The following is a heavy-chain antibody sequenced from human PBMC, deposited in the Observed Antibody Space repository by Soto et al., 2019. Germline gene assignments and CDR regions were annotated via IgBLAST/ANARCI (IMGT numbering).Heavy chain of an antibody. CDR3: ARLAIFGVDLTWFDP. D-gene: IGHD3-3*01. CDR2: ISAYNGNT. CDR1: GYTFTSYG. Sequence: ASVKVSCKASGYTFTSYGIIWVRQAPGQGLEWMGWISAYNGNTNYAQKLQGRVTMTTDTSTSTAYMELRSLRSDDTAVYYCARLAIFGVDLTWFDPWGQGTLVTVSS. J-gene: IGHJ5*02. V-gene: IGHV1-18*01.